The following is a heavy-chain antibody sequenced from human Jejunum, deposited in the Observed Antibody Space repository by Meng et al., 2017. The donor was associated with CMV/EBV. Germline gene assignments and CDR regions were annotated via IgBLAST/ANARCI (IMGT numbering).Heavy chain of an antibody. CDR3: ARGRYCSSTSCYPFEY. CDR2: VYHTVTT. Sequence: SVSSYYWSWIRQPPGKGLEWIGHVYHTVTTNYKPSLKSRVTISVDTSKNQFSLRLSSVTAADTAVYYCARGRYCSSTSCYPFEYWGQGTLVTVSS. J-gene: IGHJ4*02. CDR1: SVSSYY. V-gene: IGHV4-59*02. D-gene: IGHD2-2*01.